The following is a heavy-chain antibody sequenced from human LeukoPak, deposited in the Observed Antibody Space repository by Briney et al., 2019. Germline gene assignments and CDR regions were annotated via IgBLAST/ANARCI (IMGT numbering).Heavy chain of an antibody. V-gene: IGHV3-15*07. CDR1: GFIFSSYS. D-gene: IGHD3-22*01. CDR2: IKSKTDGGTT. CDR3: TTDLSYDSSGYLVDYFDY. J-gene: IGHJ4*02. Sequence: PGGSLRLSYAASGFIFSSYSMNWVRPAPGKGLEWVGRIKSKTDGGTTDYAAPVKGRFTISRDDSKNTLYLQMNSLKTEDTAVYYCTTDLSYDSSGYLVDYFDYWGQGTLVTVSS.